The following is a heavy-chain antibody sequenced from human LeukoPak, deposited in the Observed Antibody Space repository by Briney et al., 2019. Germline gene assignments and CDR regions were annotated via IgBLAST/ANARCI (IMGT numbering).Heavy chain of an antibody. V-gene: IGHV3-7*01. J-gene: IGHJ4*02. CDR3: AREIVGAIKSYFDY. CDR1: GFTFSNYW. D-gene: IGHD1-26*01. CDR2: IRQDGGLK. Sequence: SGGSLRLSCTASGFTFSNYWMSWVRQAPGKGLEWVANIRQDGGLKHCVDSVKGRFTISRDNAENSLYLQMNSLRAEDTAVYYCAREIVGAIKSYFDYWGQGTLDAASS.